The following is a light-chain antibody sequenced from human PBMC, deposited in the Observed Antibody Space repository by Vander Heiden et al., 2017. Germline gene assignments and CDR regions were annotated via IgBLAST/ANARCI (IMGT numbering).Light chain of an antibody. CDR3: QSYDNSLIGV. V-gene: IGLV1-40*01. CDR2: ANT. Sequence: QSVLPQPPSVSGAPGQRVTISCSGSSSNIGAGYDVHWYQQLPGTAPKLLIYANTMRPSGVPDRFSGSRYGASASLAITGLQADDAGYYYCQSYDNSLIGVFGGGTQLTVL. J-gene: IGLJ7*01. CDR1: SSNIGAGYD.